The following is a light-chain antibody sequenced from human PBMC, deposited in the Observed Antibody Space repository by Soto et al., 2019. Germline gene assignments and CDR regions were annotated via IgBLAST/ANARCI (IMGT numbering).Light chain of an antibody. CDR2: DAS. Sequence: EVVLTQSPGTLSLSPGEGATLSCRASQSVSSSDLAWYQQKPGQAPRLLMYDASSRATGIPDRFSGSGSGTDFILSISRLEPEDFAVYYCQQYGSSPRTFGQGTKVDIK. V-gene: IGKV3-20*01. CDR1: QSVSSSD. J-gene: IGKJ1*01. CDR3: QQYGSSPRT.